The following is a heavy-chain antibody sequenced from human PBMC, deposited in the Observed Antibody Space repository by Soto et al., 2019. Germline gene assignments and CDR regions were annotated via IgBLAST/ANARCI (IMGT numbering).Heavy chain of an antibody. CDR1: GFSLSTSGVG. CDR3: AHSEIRVRVWFGEFST. V-gene: IGHV2-5*02. D-gene: IGHD3-10*01. Sequence: QITLKESGPTLVKPTQTLTLTCTFSGFSLSTSGVGVGWIRQPPGKALEWLALIYWDDDKRYSPSLKSRLTITKDTSKKQVVLTMTNMDPVDTATYYCAHSEIRVRVWFGEFSTWGQGTLVTVSS. CDR2: IYWDDDK. J-gene: IGHJ5*02.